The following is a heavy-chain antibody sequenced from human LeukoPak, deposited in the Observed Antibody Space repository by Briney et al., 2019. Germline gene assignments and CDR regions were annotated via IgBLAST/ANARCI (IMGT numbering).Heavy chain of an antibody. D-gene: IGHD5-12*01. CDR1: GFTFDDYG. CDR2: INWNGGST. Sequence: GGSLRLSCAASGFTFDDYGMSWVRQAPGKGLEWVSGINWNGGSTGYADSVKGRFTISRDNSKNTLYLQMNSLRAEDTAVYYCARERGYSGYDWGGLDYWGQGTLVTVSS. CDR3: ARERGYSGYDWGGLDY. J-gene: IGHJ4*02. V-gene: IGHV3-20*04.